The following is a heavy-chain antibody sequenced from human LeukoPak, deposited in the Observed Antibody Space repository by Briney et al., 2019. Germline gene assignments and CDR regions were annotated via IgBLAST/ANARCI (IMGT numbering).Heavy chain of an antibody. Sequence: PGRSLRLSCAASGFTFSSYAMHWVRQAPGKGLEWVAVISYDGSNKYYADSVKGRFTISRDNSKNTLYLQMNSLRAEDTAVYYCAKEFFLNPGNFDYWGQGTLVTVSS. CDR3: AKEFFLNPGNFDY. CDR1: GFTFSSYA. V-gene: IGHV3-30-3*01. D-gene: IGHD3-3*01. CDR2: ISYDGSNK. J-gene: IGHJ4*02.